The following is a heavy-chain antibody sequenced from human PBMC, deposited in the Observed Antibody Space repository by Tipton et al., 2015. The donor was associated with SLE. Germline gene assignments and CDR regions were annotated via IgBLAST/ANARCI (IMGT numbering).Heavy chain of an antibody. CDR3: ASDLTGLGFDY. D-gene: IGHD1-20*01. V-gene: IGHV4-61*02. CDR1: GGSISSGSYY. J-gene: IGHJ4*02. CDR2: IYTSGST. Sequence: TLSLTCTVSGGSISSGSYYWSWIRQPAGKGLEWIGRIYTSGSTNYTPSLKSRVTISVDTSKNQFSLKLSSVTAADTAVYYCASDLTGLGFDYWCQGTLVTVSS.